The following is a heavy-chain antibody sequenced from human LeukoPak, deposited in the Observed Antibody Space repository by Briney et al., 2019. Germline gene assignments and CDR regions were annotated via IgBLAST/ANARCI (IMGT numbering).Heavy chain of an antibody. J-gene: IGHJ4*02. CDR2: IQYDGSNK. D-gene: IGHD6-13*01. Sequence: GGSLRLSCAASGFTFSSYGMHWVRQAPGKGLEWVAFIQYDGSNKYYADSVKGRFTISRDNSKNTLYLRMNSLRADDTAVYYCAKFSKYSRNWPPGVAYWGQGTLVTVSS. V-gene: IGHV3-30*02. CDR3: AKFSKYSRNWPPGVAY. CDR1: GFTFSSYG.